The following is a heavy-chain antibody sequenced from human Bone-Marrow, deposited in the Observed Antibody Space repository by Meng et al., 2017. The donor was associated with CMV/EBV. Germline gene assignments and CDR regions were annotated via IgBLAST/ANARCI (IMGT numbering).Heavy chain of an antibody. Sequence: GESLKISCAASGFTFSTYEMNWVRQAPGKGLEWVSYISSSGTTVYYADSVKGRFTISRDNSKNTLYLQMNSLRAEDTAVYYCAKVASTRFDPWGQGTLVTVSS. J-gene: IGHJ5*02. V-gene: IGHV3-48*03. CDR2: ISSSGTTV. D-gene: IGHD6-19*01. CDR1: GFTFSTYE. CDR3: AKVASTRFDP.